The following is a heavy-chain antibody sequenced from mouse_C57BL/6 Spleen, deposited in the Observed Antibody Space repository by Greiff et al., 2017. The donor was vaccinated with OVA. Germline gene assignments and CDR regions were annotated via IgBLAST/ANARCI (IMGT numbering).Heavy chain of an antibody. CDR1: GFTFNTYA. Sequence: EVKLQESGGGLVQPKGSLKLSCAASGFTFNTYAMHWVRQAPGKGLEWVARIRSKSSNYATYYADSVKDRFTISRDDSQSMLYLQMNNLKTEDTAMYYCVRDKGYPTSYYYAMDYWGQGTSVTVSS. D-gene: IGHD2-10*01. CDR3: VRDKGYPTSYYYAMDY. CDR2: IRSKSSNYAT. J-gene: IGHJ4*01. V-gene: IGHV10-3*01.